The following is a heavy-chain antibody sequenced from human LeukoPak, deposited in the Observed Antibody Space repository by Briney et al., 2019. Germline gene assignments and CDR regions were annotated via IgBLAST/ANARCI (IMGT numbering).Heavy chain of an antibody. Sequence: PGGSLRLSCAASGFIFSSYWMSWVRQAPGKGLEWVANIKEAGSEKYYVDSVKGRFTISRDNAKNSLYLQANSLRAEDTAVYYCARRALRYCSSTSCPAQYYGVDVWGKGTTVTVSS. CDR1: GFIFSSYW. V-gene: IGHV3-7*03. J-gene: IGHJ6*04. CDR3: ARRALRYCSSTSCPAQYYGVDV. CDR2: IKEAGSEK. D-gene: IGHD2-2*01.